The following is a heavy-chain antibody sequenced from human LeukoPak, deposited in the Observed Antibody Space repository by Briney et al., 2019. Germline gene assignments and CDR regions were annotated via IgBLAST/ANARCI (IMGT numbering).Heavy chain of an antibody. V-gene: IGHV3-23*01. D-gene: IGHD3-10*01. CDR3: AKDQRFGDLDDY. J-gene: IGHJ4*02. CDR1: GFIFNNYA. Sequence: GGSLRLSCAASGFIFNNYAMSWVRQAPGKGLEWVSSISGTGVTAYYADSVKGRFAISRDNSKNTLYLQMSSLRAEDTALYYCAKDQRFGDLDDYRGQGTLVTVSS. CDR2: ISGTGVTA.